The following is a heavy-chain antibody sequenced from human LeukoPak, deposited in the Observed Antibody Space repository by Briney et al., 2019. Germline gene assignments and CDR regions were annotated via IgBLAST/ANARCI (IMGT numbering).Heavy chain of an antibody. CDR1: GYTFTSYG. Sequence: ASVTVSCKASGYTFTSYGISWVRQAPGQGLEWMGWISAYNGNTNYAQKLQGRVTMTTDTSTSTAYMELRSLRSDDTAVYYCAREVHEYCSSTSCYPSYYYYYMDVWGKGTTVTVSS. J-gene: IGHJ6*03. D-gene: IGHD2-2*01. V-gene: IGHV1-18*01. CDR2: ISAYNGNT. CDR3: AREVHEYCSSTSCYPSYYYYYMDV.